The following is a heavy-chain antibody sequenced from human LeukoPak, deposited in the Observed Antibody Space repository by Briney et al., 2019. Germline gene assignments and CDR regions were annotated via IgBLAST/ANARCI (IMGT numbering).Heavy chain of an antibody. D-gene: IGHD6-13*01. Sequence: GESLKISCKASGYSFTTYWIGWVRQMPGKGLEWMGIIYPGDSDTRYSPSFQGQVTISADKSISTAYLHWSSLKASDTAIYYCAKLGAYSSSWYGFFDYWGQGTLVTVSS. CDR2: IYPGDSDT. CDR1: GYSFTTYW. J-gene: IGHJ4*02. CDR3: AKLGAYSSSWYGFFDY. V-gene: IGHV5-51*01.